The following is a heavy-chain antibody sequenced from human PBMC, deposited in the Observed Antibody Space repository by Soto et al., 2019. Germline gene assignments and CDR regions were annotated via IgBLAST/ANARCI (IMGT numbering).Heavy chain of an antibody. D-gene: IGHD3-10*01. J-gene: IGHJ6*03. CDR3: ARELWFGELSDYYYYVDV. CDR2: TYYRSKWYN. CDR1: GDSVSSNSAA. Sequence: PSQTLSLTCAISGDSVSSNSAAWNWIRQSPSRGLEWLGRTYYRSKWYNDYAVSVKSRITINPDTSKNQFSLQLNSVTPEDTAVYYCARELWFGELSDYYYYVDVWCKGTTVSVFS. V-gene: IGHV6-1*01.